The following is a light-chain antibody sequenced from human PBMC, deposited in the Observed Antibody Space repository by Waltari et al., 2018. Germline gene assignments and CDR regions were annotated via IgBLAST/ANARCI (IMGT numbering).Light chain of an antibody. Sequence: QTVVTQEPSLTVYPGGTVTLTCSSSTGDVPSGHYPYWFQQKPCQAPRTLIYETSNKHSWTPARFSGSLLGGKAALTLSGAQAEDEADYYCLLSYSGSWVFGGGTKLTVL. V-gene: IGLV7-46*01. J-gene: IGLJ3*02. CDR1: TGDVPSGHY. CDR2: ETS. CDR3: LLSYSGSWV.